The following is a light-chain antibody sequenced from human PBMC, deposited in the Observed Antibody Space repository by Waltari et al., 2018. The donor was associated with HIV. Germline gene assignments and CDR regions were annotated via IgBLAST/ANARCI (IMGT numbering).Light chain of an antibody. J-gene: IGLJ3*02. CDR1: SSNIGNNF. CDR2: GNG. Sequence: QSVLTQPPSASGTPGQRVTISCSGSSSNIGNNFIYWYQQFPGPAPKLLIYGNGLRPSGVPDRFSVSKSGTSASLAISGLRSEDEADYYCATWDDSLSGWVFSGGTKLTVL. V-gene: IGLV1-47*01. CDR3: ATWDDSLSGWV.